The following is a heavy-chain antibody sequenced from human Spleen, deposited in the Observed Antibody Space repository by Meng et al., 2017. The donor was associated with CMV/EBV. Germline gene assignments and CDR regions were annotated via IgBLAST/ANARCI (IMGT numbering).Heavy chain of an antibody. CDR2: ISASGGST. Sequence: GGSLRLSCAASGFTFSSYAMSWVRQAPGKGLEWVSVISASGGSTYYADSVKGRFTISRDNSKNTLYLQMNSLRAEDTAVYYCARGAGPYNSSSNYDYWGQGTLVTVSS. CDR1: GFTFSSYA. J-gene: IGHJ4*02. CDR3: ARGAGPYNSSSNYDY. V-gene: IGHV3-23*01. D-gene: IGHD6-6*01.